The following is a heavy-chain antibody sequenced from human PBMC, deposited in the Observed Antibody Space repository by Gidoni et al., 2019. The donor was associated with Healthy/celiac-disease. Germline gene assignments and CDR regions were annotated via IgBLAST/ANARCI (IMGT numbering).Heavy chain of an antibody. CDR3: ARLGASQDY. J-gene: IGHJ4*02. CDR2: IYHSGST. V-gene: IGHV4-38-2*01. CDR1: GFSISSGYY. Sequence: QVQLQESGPGLVKPSETLSLPCAVSGFSISSGYYWGWIRQPPGKGLDWIGSIYHSGSTYYNPSLKSRGTVSVDTSKNQFSLKRSSVTAADTAVYYCARLGASQDYWGQGTLVTVSS. D-gene: IGHD1-26*01.